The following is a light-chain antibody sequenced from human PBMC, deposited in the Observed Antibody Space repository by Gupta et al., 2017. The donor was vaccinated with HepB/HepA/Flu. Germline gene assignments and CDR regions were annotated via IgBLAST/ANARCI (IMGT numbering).Light chain of an antibody. V-gene: IGLV3-21*04. J-gene: IGLJ2*01. CDR1: NIGSKS. CDR2: YDS. Sequence: SVLTQPSSLSVAPGETARISRGGNNIGSKSVHWYQQKPGQAPVLVIYYDSDRPSGIPERFSGSNSGNTATLTISRVEAGDEADYYCQVWDSSSDHVVFGGGTKLTVL. CDR3: QVWDSSSDHVV.